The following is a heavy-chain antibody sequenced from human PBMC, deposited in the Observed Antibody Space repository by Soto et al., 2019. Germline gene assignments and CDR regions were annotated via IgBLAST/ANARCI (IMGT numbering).Heavy chain of an antibody. Sequence: QMQLVESGGSVVQPGRSLRLSCAASGFAFSSYAMHWVRQAPGKGLEWVAVISYDGSNKYYADSVKGRFTISRDNSKNTLYLQMNSLRAEDTAVYYCARDLSGSGDWGQGTLVTVSS. J-gene: IGHJ4*02. D-gene: IGHD3-10*01. CDR2: ISYDGSNK. CDR1: GFAFSSYA. CDR3: ARDLSGSGD. V-gene: IGHV3-30-3*01.